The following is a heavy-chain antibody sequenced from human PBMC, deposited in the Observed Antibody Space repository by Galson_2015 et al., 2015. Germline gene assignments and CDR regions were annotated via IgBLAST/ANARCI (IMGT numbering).Heavy chain of an antibody. CDR2: IYYSGST. CDR1: GGSISSSY. D-gene: IGHD3-22*01. V-gene: IGHV4-59*01. CDR3: ARMNYYDSSGYYYGASHFYYYYMDV. J-gene: IGHJ6*03. Sequence: ETLSLTCTVSGGSISSSYWSWIRQPPGKGLEWIGYIYYSGSTNYNPSLKSRVTISVGTSKNQFSLKLSSVTAADTAVYYCARMNYYDSSGYYYGASHFYYYYMDVWGKGTTVTVSS.